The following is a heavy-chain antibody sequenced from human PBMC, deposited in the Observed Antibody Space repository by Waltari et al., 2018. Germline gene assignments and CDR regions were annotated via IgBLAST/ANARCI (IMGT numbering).Heavy chain of an antibody. CDR1: GGTFSSYA. J-gene: IGHJ6*02. CDR2: VIHLLGTE. CDR3: AKGVGATRAPYYYYGMDV. V-gene: IGHV1-69*01. Sequence: QVQLVQSGAEVKKPGSSVKVSCRASGGTFSSYAISWVRPAPGPGLEGMGGVIHLLGTENSEQTFQSRVTITADESTSTAYMELSSLRSEDTAVYYCAKGVGATRAPYYYYGMDVWGQGTTVTVSS. D-gene: IGHD1-26*01.